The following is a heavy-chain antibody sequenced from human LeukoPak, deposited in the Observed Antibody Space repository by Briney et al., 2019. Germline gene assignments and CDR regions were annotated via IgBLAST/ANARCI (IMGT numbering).Heavy chain of an antibody. CDR1: GYTFTGYY. CDR3: ARPTYSSSWFDAFDI. D-gene: IGHD6-13*01. CDR2: INPNSGGT. Sequence: ASVKVSCKASGYTFTGYYMHWVRQAPGQGLEWMGWINPNSGGTNYAQKFQGRVTMTRDTSISTAYMELSRLRSDDTAVYYCARPTYSSSWFDAFDIWGQGTMVTVSS. V-gene: IGHV1-2*02. J-gene: IGHJ3*02.